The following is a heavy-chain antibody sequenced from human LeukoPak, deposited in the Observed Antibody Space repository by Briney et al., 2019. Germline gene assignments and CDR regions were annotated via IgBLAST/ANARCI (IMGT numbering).Heavy chain of an antibody. J-gene: IGHJ6*02. V-gene: IGHV3-23*01. CDR2: ISGSGGST. Sequence: GGSLRLSCAASGFTFSSYAMSWVRQAPGKGLEWVSAISGSGGSTYYADSVKGRFTISRDNSKNTLYLQMNSLRAEDTAVYYCAKGQVGIPRTGMDVWGQGTTVTVSS. CDR1: GFTFSSYA. D-gene: IGHD1-26*01. CDR3: AKGQVGIPRTGMDV.